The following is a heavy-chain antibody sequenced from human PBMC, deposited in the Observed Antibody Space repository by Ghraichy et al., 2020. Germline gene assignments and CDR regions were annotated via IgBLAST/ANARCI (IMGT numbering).Heavy chain of an antibody. CDR1: GFTFSSYA. Sequence: GGSLRLSCAASGFTFSSYAMSWVRQAPGKGLEWVSAISGSGGSTYYADSVKGRFTISRDNSKNTLYLQMNSLRAEDTAVYYCAKNSGGYCSGGSCYKGYFQHWGQGTLVTVSS. J-gene: IGHJ1*01. D-gene: IGHD2-15*01. CDR3: AKNSGGYCSGGSCYKGYFQH. V-gene: IGHV3-23*01. CDR2: ISGSGGST.